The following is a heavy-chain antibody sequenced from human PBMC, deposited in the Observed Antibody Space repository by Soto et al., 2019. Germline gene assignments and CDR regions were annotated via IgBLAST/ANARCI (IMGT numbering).Heavy chain of an antibody. CDR2: IIPILGIA. CDR3: ASSYGSGYRAFDY. Sequence: SVKVSCKASGGTFSSYTISWVRQAPGQGLEWMGRIIPILGIANYAQKFQGRVTMTADKSTSTAYMELSSLRSEDTAIYYCASSYGSGYRAFDYWGQGALVTVSS. CDR1: GGTFSSYT. J-gene: IGHJ4*02. V-gene: IGHV1-69*02. D-gene: IGHD3-10*01.